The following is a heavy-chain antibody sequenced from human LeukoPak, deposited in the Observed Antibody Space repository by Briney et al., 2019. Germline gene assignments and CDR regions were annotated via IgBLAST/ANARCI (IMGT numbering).Heavy chain of an antibody. CDR1: GGSISSYY. V-gene: IGHV4-59*12. CDR2: IYYSGST. CDR3: ARDLLGYSYGYYYYHGMDV. D-gene: IGHD5-18*01. Sequence: SETLSLTCTVSGGSISSYYWSWIRQPPGKGLEWIGYIYYSGSTYYNPSLKSRVTISVDTSKNQFSLKLSSVTAADTAVYYCARDLLGYSYGYYYYHGMDVWGQGTTVTVSS. J-gene: IGHJ6*02.